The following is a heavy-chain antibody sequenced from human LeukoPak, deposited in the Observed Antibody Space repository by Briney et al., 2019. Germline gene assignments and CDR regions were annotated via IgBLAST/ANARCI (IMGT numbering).Heavy chain of an antibody. D-gene: IGHD3/OR15-3a*01. J-gene: IGHJ4*02. CDR3: ARSHSVWTSFDY. V-gene: IGHV4-59*01. CDR1: GGSISSDY. CDR2: IYYSGST. Sequence: NPSETLSLTCTVSGGSISSDYWSWIRQPPGKGLEWIGYIYYSGSTNYNPSLKSRVTISVDTSKNQFSLKLSSVTAADTAVYYCARSHSVWTSFDYWGQGTLVTVSS.